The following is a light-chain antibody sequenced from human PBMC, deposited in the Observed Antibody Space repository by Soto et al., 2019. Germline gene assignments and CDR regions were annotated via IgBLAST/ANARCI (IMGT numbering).Light chain of an antibody. CDR3: QQYNKWPLT. CDR2: GPS. V-gene: IGKV3-15*01. CDR1: QSVSRN. J-gene: IGKJ4*01. Sequence: ERGIRQSPATVSVSPGERGTLSCGASQSVSRNLAWYQQKPGQAPRLLIYGPSTRATDIAARISGSGSGTEFTLTISSLQSEDFAVYYCQQYNKWPLTFGGGTKVEIK.